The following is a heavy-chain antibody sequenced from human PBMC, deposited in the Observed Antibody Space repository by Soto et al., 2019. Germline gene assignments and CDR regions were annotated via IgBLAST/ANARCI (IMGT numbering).Heavy chain of an antibody. D-gene: IGHD3-3*01. Sequence: GGYLRLSCAASGFTFGSYAMSWVRQAPGKGLERVSAISGSGGSTYYADSVKGRFTISRDNSKNTLYLQMNSLRAEDTAVYYCAKTNYDFLSGYHRAPGSIHSRGQGTLVTGS. CDR1: GFTFGSYA. V-gene: IGHV3-23*01. J-gene: IGHJ5*01. CDR2: ISGSGGST. CDR3: AKTNYDFLSGYHRAPGSIHS.